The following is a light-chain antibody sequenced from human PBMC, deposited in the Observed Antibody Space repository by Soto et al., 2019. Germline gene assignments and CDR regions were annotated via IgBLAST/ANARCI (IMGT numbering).Light chain of an antibody. V-gene: IGKV1-39*01. Sequence: DIQMTQSPSSLSASVGDRVTITCRASQSIDRYLNWYQQKPGTAPKLLISGASSLRSGVSSRFSGSGSGTDFTLTINSLQPEDLATYYCQQGSRTLTFGGGTKVEIK. J-gene: IGKJ4*01. CDR1: QSIDRY. CDR2: GAS. CDR3: QQGSRTLT.